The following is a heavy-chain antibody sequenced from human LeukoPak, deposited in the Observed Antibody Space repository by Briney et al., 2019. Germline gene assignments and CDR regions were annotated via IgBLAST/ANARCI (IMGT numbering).Heavy chain of an antibody. CDR2: INPSGST. D-gene: IGHD2-2*01. CDR1: GGSFSGYY. CDR3: ATSKYQLLLDAFDI. Sequence: SETLSLTCAVYGGSFSGYYWSWIRQPPGKGLEWIGEINPSGSTNYNPSLKSRVTISVDTSKNQFSLKLSSVTAADTAVYYCATSKYQLLLDAFDIWGQGTMVTVSS. V-gene: IGHV4-34*01. J-gene: IGHJ3*02.